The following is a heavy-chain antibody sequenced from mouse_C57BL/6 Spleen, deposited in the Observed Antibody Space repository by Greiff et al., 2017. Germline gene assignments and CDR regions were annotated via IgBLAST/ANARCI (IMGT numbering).Heavy chain of an antibody. CDR2: INPSTGGT. V-gene: IGHV1-42*01. D-gene: IGHD1-1*01. Sequence: VQLKQSGPELVKPGASVKISCKASGYSFTGYYMNWVKQSPEKSLEWIGEINPSTGGTTYNQKFKAKATLTVDKSSSTAYMQLKSLTSEDSAVYYCARREGYYGWYFDVWGTGTTVTVSS. CDR3: ARREGYYGWYFDV. J-gene: IGHJ1*03. CDR1: GYSFTGYY.